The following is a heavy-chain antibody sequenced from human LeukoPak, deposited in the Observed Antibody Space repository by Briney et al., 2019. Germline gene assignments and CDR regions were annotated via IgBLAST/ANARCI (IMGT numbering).Heavy chain of an antibody. CDR3: AKVDSANTYDY. CDR2: TNVGNGDT. CDR1: GYTFTSYA. J-gene: IGHJ4*02. V-gene: IGHV1-3*01. Sequence: ASVKVSCKASGYTFTSYAMHWVRQAPGQRLEWMGWTNVGNGDTKYSQKFQGRVTITRDTSASTAYMELSSLRSEDTAVYHCAKVDSANTYDYWGQGTLVTVSS. D-gene: IGHD3/OR15-3a*01.